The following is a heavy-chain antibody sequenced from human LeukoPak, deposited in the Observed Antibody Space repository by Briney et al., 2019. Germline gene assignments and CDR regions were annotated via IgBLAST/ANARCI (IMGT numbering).Heavy chain of an antibody. CDR3: ARDTEAVAGSLS. CDR2: INPNSGAT. D-gene: IGHD6-19*01. J-gene: IGHJ5*02. CDR1: GYTFTGYY. Sequence: GASVKVSCKASGYTFTGYYMHWVRQAPGQGLEWMGWINPNSGATNYAQKFQGRVTMTRDTSISTVYMDLRRLRSDDTAVYYCARDTEAVAGSLSWGQGTLVIVSS. V-gene: IGHV1-2*02.